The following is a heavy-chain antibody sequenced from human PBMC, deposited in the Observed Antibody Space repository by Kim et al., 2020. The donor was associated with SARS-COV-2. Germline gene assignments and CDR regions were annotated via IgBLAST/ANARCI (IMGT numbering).Heavy chain of an antibody. J-gene: IGHJ3*02. D-gene: IGHD3-10*01. CDR2: IWYDGSNK. CDR1: GFTFSSYG. Sequence: GGSLRLSCAASGFTFSSYGMHWVRQAPGKGLEWVAVIWYDGSNKYYADSVKGRFTISRDNSKNTLYLQMNSLRAEDTAVHYCASGYYGSGSYQPYAFDIWGQGTMVTVSS. CDR3: ASGYYGSGSYQPYAFDI. V-gene: IGHV3-33*01.